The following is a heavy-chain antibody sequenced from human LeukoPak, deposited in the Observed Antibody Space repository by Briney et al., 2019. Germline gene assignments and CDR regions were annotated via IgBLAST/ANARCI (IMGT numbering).Heavy chain of an antibody. Sequence: ASVKVSSKASGYTFTGYYMHWVRQAPGQGLEWMGWINPNSGGTNYAQKFQGRVTMTRDTSISTAYMELSRLRSDDTAVYYCARDRTYGGGDCYSSALFDYWGQGTLVTVSS. V-gene: IGHV1-2*02. J-gene: IGHJ4*02. CDR3: ARDRTYGGGDCYSSALFDY. D-gene: IGHD2-21*02. CDR1: GYTFTGYY. CDR2: INPNSGGT.